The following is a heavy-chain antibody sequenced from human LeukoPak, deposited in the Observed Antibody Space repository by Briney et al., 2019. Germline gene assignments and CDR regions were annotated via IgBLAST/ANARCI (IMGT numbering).Heavy chain of an antibody. D-gene: IGHD4-17*01. CDR3: ARVPAFYGDYRFDI. CDR2: INSDGSST. J-gene: IGHJ3*02. V-gene: IGHV3-74*01. Sequence: GGSLRLSCAASGFTFSSYWMHWVRQAPGKGLVWVSRINSDGSSTSYADSVKGRFTISRDNAKNTLYLQMNSQRAEDTAVYYCARVPAFYGDYRFDIWGQGTMVTVSS. CDR1: GFTFSSYW.